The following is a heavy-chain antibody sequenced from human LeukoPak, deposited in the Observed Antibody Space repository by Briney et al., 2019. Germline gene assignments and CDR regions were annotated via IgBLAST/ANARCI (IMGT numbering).Heavy chain of an antibody. D-gene: IGHD6-19*01. CDR2: IYYSGST. CDR1: GGSSSTYY. V-gene: IGHV4-59*01. Sequence: PSETLSLTCTVSGGSSSTYYWSLIRQPSGKGLEWIGYIYYSGSTNYHPSLKSRVTISVDTSKNQFSLKLSSVTAADTAVYYCARLTPQWLAVDYWGQGTLVTVSS. CDR3: ARLTPQWLAVDY. J-gene: IGHJ4*02.